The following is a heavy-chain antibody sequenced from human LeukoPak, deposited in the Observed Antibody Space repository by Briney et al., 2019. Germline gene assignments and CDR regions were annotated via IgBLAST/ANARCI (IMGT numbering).Heavy chain of an antibody. CDR3: ARANDNYYYYYMDV. D-gene: IGHD3-9*01. CDR1: GFTFSSYS. Sequence: GGCLRLSCAASGFTFSSYSMSWVRQAPGKGLEWVSSISSSSSYIYYADSVKGRFTISRDNAKNSLYLQMNSLRAEDTAVYYCARANDNYYYYYMDVWGKGTTVTISS. J-gene: IGHJ6*03. CDR2: ISSSSSYI. V-gene: IGHV3-21*01.